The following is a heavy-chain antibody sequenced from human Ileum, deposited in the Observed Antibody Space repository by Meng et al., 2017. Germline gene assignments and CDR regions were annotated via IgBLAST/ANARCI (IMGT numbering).Heavy chain of an antibody. V-gene: IGHV3-30*01. CDR2: ISDEGRNK. J-gene: IGHJ2*01. D-gene: IGHD2-8*02. Sequence: GESLKISCGASGFSFSTSTLHWVRQPPGKGLEWVTLISDEGRNKDYADSVKGLFTVSRDDSKNTVYLEMNNLRIEDTAVYYCARDWCGTCWYFDLWGRGTLVTVSS. CDR3: ARDWCGTCWYFDL. CDR1: GFSFSTST.